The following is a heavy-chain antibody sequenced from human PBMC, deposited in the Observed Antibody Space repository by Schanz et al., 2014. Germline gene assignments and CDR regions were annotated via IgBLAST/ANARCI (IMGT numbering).Heavy chain of an antibody. Sequence: VQLVESGGGVVQFGRSLRLSCVASGFTFSSYGMHWVRQAPGKGLEWVAAMSYDGSIKYYGDSVKGRFTISRDRFQNTLYLRMSSLRAEDTAVYYCARPRFDYGEVDYWGQGTLVTVSS. D-gene: IGHD4-17*01. CDR1: GFTFSSYG. CDR3: ARPRFDYGEVDY. J-gene: IGHJ4*02. V-gene: IGHV3-33*01. CDR2: MSYDGSIK.